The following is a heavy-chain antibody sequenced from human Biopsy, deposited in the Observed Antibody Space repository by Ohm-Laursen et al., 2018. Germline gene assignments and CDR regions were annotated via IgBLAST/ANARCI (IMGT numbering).Heavy chain of an antibody. D-gene: IGHD1-7*01. J-gene: IGHJ3*02. CDR2: IIPVVGLT. Sequence: SVKVSCKVSGGTFGGSPITWLRQAPGQGLGGIGRIIPVVGLTTYAPRFQGRVTVTADTSTNTVYMDLSSLRSEDTAVYYCAKDQLHTTSSVGAAFEIWGPGTLVTVS. V-gene: IGHV1-69*04. CDR3: AKDQLHTTSSVGAAFEI. CDR1: GGTFGGSP.